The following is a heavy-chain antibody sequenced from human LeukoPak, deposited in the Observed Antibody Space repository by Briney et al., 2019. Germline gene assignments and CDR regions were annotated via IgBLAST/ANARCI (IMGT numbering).Heavy chain of an antibody. V-gene: IGHV3-7*01. Sequence: PGGSLRLSCAASGFTFSNYYMNWVRQAPGKGLEWVANIRQDGSAQFYADSVKGRFTISRDNAKNSLYLQMNSLRAEDTAVYYCARAVGYSGFSDYWGQGTLVTVSS. CDR1: GFTFSNYY. D-gene: IGHD5-12*01. CDR3: ARAVGYSGFSDY. J-gene: IGHJ4*02. CDR2: IRQDGSAQ.